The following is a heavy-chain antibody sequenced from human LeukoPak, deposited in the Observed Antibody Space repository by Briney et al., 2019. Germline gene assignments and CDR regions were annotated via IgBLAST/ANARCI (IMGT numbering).Heavy chain of an antibody. CDR2: ISGSGGST. CDR3: AKDSLGATDYFDY. J-gene: IGHJ4*02. Sequence: PGGSLRLSCAPSGFTLSSYAMSLVRQAPGKGLEWASAISGSGGSTYYADSVKGRFTISRDNSKNPLYLQMNSLRAEDTAVYYCAKDSLGATDYFDYWGQGTLVTVSS. CDR1: GFTLSSYA. V-gene: IGHV3-23*01. D-gene: IGHD1-26*01.